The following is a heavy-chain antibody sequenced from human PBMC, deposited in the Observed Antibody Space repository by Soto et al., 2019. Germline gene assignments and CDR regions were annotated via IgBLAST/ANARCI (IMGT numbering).Heavy chain of an antibody. CDR2: IYYSGST. Sequence: SETLSLTCTVSGGSISAGSINSNYWSWFRQSPGKGLEWIGYIYYSGSTYYSPSLKSRVTISVDTSKNQFSLKLSSVTAADTAVYYCARHNPSHYGSGSGPVTYGMDVWGQGTTVTVSS. V-gene: IGHV4-39*01. D-gene: IGHD3-10*01. CDR1: GGSISAGSINSNY. CDR3: ARHNPSHYGSGSGPVTYGMDV. J-gene: IGHJ6*02.